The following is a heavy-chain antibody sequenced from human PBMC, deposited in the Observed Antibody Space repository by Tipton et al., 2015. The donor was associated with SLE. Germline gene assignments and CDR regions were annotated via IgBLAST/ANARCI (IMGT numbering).Heavy chain of an antibody. V-gene: IGHV4-34*01. D-gene: IGHD5-12*01. Sequence: TLSLTCAVYGGSFSGYHWSWIRQPPGKGLEWIGEINQSGSTNYNPSLKSRVTISVDTSKNQFSLKLSSVTAADTAVYYCARAFGYDYYYYYGMDVWGQGTTVTVSS. J-gene: IGHJ6*02. CDR3: ARAFGYDYYYYYGMDV. CDR1: GGSFSGYH. CDR2: INQSGST.